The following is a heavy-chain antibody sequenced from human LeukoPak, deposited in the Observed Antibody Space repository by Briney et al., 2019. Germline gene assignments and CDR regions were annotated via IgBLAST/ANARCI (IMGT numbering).Heavy chain of an antibody. CDR2: TYYRSKWYN. CDR1: RDSVSSKSTA. CDR3: ARTYTNPFDY. J-gene: IGHJ4*02. V-gene: IGHV6-1*01. Sequence: SQTLSLTCAISRDSVSSKSTAWNWIRQSPSRGLEWLGRTYYRSKWYNEYAVSVKSRITINPDTSKNQFSLQLNSVTPEDTAVYYCARTYTNPFDYWGQGTLVTVSS. D-gene: IGHD3-16*01.